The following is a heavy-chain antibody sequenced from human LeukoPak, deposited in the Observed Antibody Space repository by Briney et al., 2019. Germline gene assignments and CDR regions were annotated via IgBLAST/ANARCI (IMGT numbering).Heavy chain of an antibody. V-gene: IGHV4-39*02. CDR2: IYYSGST. CDR3: ARDNLEWTTS. J-gene: IGHJ5*02. CDR1: GGSISSSSYY. Sequence: SETLSLTCTVSGGSISSSSYYWGWIRQPPGKGLEWIGSIYYSGSTYYNPSLKSRVTISVDTSKNQFSLKLSSVTAADTAVYYCARDNLEWTTSWGQGTLVTVSS. D-gene: IGHD3-3*01.